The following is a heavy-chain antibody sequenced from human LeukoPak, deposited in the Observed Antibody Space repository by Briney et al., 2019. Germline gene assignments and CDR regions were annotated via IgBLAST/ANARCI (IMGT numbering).Heavy chain of an antibody. V-gene: IGHV3-66*02. CDR2: IYSGGST. CDR1: GFTVSSNY. J-gene: IGHJ5*02. Sequence: GGSLRLSCAASGFTVSSNYMSWVRQAPGKGLEWVSVIYSGGSTYYADSVKGRFTISRDNSKSTLYLQMNSLRAEDTAVYYCARVSTDYDFWSGYYKGNWFDPWGQGTLVTVSS. D-gene: IGHD3-3*01. CDR3: ARVSTDYDFWSGYYKGNWFDP.